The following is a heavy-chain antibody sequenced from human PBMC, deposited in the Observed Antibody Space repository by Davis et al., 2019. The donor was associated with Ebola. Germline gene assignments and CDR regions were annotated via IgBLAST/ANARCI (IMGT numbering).Heavy chain of an antibody. D-gene: IGHD3-22*01. CDR1: GYTFTSYG. V-gene: IGHV1-18*01. CDR2: ISAYNGNT. J-gene: IGHJ4*02. Sequence: ASVKVSCKASGYTFTSYGISWVRQAPGQGLEWMGWISAYNGNTNYAQKLQGRVTMTTDTSTSTAYMELRSLRSDDTAVYYCARDGPRLYYDSSGYYSAYWGQGTLVTVSS. CDR3: ARDGPRLYYDSSGYYSAY.